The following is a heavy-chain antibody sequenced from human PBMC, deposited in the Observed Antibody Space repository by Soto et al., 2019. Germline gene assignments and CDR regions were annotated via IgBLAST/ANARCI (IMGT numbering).Heavy chain of an antibody. Sequence: QVQLQESGPGLVKPSGTLSLTCAVSGDSVSSPYYWCWVRQPPGKGLEWIGEVFHTGNTSYNPSLRSRVTIAMDKSINQFSLDLSSVTAADTAVYYCARSAGWYAIHAWGPGTRV. CDR3: ARSAGWYAIHA. CDR1: GDSVSSPYY. J-gene: IGHJ5*02. CDR2: VFHTGNT. D-gene: IGHD6-19*01. V-gene: IGHV4-4*02.